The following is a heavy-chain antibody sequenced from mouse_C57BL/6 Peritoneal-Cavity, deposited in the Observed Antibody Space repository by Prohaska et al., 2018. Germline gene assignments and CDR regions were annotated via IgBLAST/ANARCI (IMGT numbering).Heavy chain of an antibody. V-gene: IGHV4-1*01. CDR3: ARVVTAEAMDY. CDR2: INQDRNTI. Sequence: EVKLLQSGGGLVQPGGSLKLSCAASGIDFSRYWMSWVRRAPGKGLEWIGEINQDRNTINYAPSIKDKFIISRDNAKNTLYLQMSKVRSEDPALYDCARVVTAEAMDYWGQRTPVTVSS. D-gene: IGHD2-2*01. CDR1: GIDFSRYW. J-gene: IGHJ4*01.